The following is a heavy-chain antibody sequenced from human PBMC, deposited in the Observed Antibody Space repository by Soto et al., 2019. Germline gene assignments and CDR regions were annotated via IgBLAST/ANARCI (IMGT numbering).Heavy chain of an antibody. CDR1: GGTFSSYA. V-gene: IGHV1-69*01. CDR3: ARDDIDDYSFRY. J-gene: IGHJ4*02. CDR2: TIPIVATA. Sequence: QVQLVQSGAEVKKPGSSVKVSCKASGGTFSSYAISWVRQAPGQGLEWMGGTIPIVATATYAQNFQGRVTITADESTSTAYRELSSLRSEDTAVYYCARDDIDDYSFRYWGQGTLVTVSS. D-gene: IGHD2-15*01.